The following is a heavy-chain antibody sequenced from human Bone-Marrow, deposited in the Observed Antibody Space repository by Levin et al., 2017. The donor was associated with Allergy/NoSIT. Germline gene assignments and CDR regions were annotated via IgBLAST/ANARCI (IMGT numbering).Heavy chain of an antibody. Sequence: GGSLRLSCRAPGFSLSSYTMNWVRQAPGKGLEWVSSISGSSSYILYAESVKGRFTVSRDNAKNVVYLQMDSLRVEDTAVYFCARDQSSGFLSVLRWFDPWDQGDLDTVSS. J-gene: IGHJ5*02. D-gene: IGHD5/OR15-5a*01. CDR2: ISGSSSYI. CDR3: ARDQSSGFLSVLRWFDP. CDR1: GFSLSSYT. V-gene: IGHV3-21*06.